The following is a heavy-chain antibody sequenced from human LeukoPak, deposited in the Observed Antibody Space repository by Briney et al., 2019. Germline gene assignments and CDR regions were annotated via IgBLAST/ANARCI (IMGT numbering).Heavy chain of an antibody. D-gene: IGHD4-17*01. V-gene: IGHV3-30*04. Sequence: PGGSLRLSCAASGFTFSSYAMHWVRQAPGKGLEWVAVISYDGSNKYYADSVKGRFTISRDNSKNTLYLQMNGLRAEDTAVYYCARPSREVTTDWYFDLWGRGTLVTVSS. CDR2: ISYDGSNK. CDR3: ARPSREVTTDWYFDL. CDR1: GFTFSSYA. J-gene: IGHJ2*01.